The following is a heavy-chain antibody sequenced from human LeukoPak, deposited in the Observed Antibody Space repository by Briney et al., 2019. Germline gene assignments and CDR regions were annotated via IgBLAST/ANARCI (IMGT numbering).Heavy chain of an antibody. D-gene: IGHD6-19*01. V-gene: IGHV3-11*04. Sequence: PGGSLRLSCAASGFIFSDYYMTWIRQAPGKGLEWVSHISSSDNTVYYADSVKGRFTISRDNAKNSLYLQMSSLRAGDTAVYYCARGAVAGYFYYYMDVSGKGTTVTVSS. CDR2: ISSSDNTV. J-gene: IGHJ6*03. CDR1: GFIFSDYY. CDR3: ARGAVAGYFYYYMDV.